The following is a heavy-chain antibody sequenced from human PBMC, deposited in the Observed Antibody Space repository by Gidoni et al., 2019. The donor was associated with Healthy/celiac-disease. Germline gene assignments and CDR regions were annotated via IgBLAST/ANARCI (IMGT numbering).Heavy chain of an antibody. J-gene: IGHJ6*02. CDR2: ISYDGSNK. CDR3: AKDTLDSSGYYVSYGMDV. CDR1: GFTFSSYG. D-gene: IGHD3-22*01. Sequence: QVQLVESGGGVVQPGRSPRLSCAASGFTFSSYGMHWVRQAPGKGLEWVAVISYDGSNKYYADSVKGRFTISRDNSKNTLYLQMNSLRAEDTAVYYCAKDTLDSSGYYVSYGMDVRGQGTTVTVSS. V-gene: IGHV3-30*18.